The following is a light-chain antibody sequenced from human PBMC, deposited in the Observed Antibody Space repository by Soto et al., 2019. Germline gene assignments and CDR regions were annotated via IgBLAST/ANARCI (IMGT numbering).Light chain of an antibody. J-gene: IGKJ1*01. V-gene: IGKV3-20*01. CDR3: QQERPPPPWT. CDR2: GAS. CDR1: QSVSSSY. Sequence: EVVLTQSPGTLSLSPGESATLSCRASQSVSSSYFDWYQQKTGQAPRLLIYGASIRATGIPDRFSGSGSVTDFTLTLSRLEPEDVAVYYCQQERPPPPWTFGKGAKVEIK.